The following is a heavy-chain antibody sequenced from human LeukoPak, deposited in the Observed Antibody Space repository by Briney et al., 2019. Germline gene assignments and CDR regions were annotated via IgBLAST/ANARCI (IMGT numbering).Heavy chain of an antibody. CDR2: ISAYNGNT. CDR1: GYTFTSYG. CDR3: ARVKSSGWYGHVGFDY. D-gene: IGHD6-19*01. V-gene: IGHV1-18*01. Sequence: ASVKVSCKASGYTFTSYGISWVRQAPGQGLEWMGWISAYNGNTNYAQKLQDRVTMTTDTSTSTAYMELRSLRSDDTAVYYCARVKSSGWYGHVGFDYWGQGTLVTVSS. J-gene: IGHJ4*02.